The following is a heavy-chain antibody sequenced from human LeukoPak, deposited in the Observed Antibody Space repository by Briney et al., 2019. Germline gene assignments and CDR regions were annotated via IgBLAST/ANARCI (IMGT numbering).Heavy chain of an antibody. D-gene: IGHD1-26*01. J-gene: IGHJ4*02. CDR1: GYIFINHG. V-gene: IGHV1-18*01. CDR2: ISTYNGNT. Sequence: ASVKVSCKASGYIFINHGIAWVRQAPGQGLEYMGCISTYNGNTDYAQKFQGRVTMTTDTSTSTAYMELRGLRFDDTAVYYCARWGPSPSDYWGQGTLVTVSS. CDR3: ARWGPSPSDY.